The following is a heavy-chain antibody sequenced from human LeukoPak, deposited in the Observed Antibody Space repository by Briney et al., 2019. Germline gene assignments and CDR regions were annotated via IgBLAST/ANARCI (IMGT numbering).Heavy chain of an antibody. CDR3: AKVLAELLSPDP. CDR2: ISGSGGST. J-gene: IGHJ5*02. Sequence: GGSLRLSCTASGFTVNSHYMSWVRQAPGKGLEWVSAISGSGGSTYYADSVKGRFTISRDNSKNTLYLQMNSLRAEDTAVYYCAKVLAELLSPDPWGQGTLVTVSS. V-gene: IGHV3-23*01. D-gene: IGHD2/OR15-2a*01. CDR1: GFTVNSHY.